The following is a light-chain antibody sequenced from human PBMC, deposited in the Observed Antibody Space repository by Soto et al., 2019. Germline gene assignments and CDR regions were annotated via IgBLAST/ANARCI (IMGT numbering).Light chain of an antibody. CDR1: SSDVGNYNL. V-gene: IGLV2-23*02. CDR2: EVS. Sequence: QSALTQPASVSGSPGQSITISCTGTSSDVGNYNLVSWYQHHPGKAPKLMIYEVSKRPSGVSNRFSGSKSGNMASLTISGLQAEDEADYYCCSYAGSHWVFGGGTKLTVL. CDR3: CSYAGSHWV. J-gene: IGLJ3*02.